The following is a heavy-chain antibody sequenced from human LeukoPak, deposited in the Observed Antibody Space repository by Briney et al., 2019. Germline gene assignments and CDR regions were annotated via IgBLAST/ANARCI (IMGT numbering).Heavy chain of an antibody. CDR1: GGSISSYY. J-gene: IGHJ6*02. CDR2: IYYSGST. D-gene: IGHD3-3*01. Sequence: PSETLSLTCTVSGGSISSYYWSWIRQPPGKGLDWIGYIYYSGSTNYNPSLKSRVTISVDTSKNQFSLKLSSVTAADTAVYYCARLYDFWSGYYPNWGQGTTVTVSS. CDR3: ARLYDFWSGYYPN. V-gene: IGHV4-59*01.